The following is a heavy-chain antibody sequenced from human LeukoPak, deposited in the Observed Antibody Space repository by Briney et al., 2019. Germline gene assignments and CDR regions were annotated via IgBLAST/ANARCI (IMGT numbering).Heavy chain of an antibody. Sequence: PGGSLRLSCAASGFTSSSYEMNWVRQAPGKGLEWVSYISSSGSTIYYADSVKGRFTISRDNAKNSVYLQMDSLRAEDTAVYYCARGPRRNVLRFLEWLLGVDYWGQGTLVTVSS. V-gene: IGHV3-48*03. CDR1: GFTSSSYE. D-gene: IGHD3-3*01. J-gene: IGHJ4*02. CDR3: ARGPRRNVLRFLEWLLGVDY. CDR2: ISSSGSTI.